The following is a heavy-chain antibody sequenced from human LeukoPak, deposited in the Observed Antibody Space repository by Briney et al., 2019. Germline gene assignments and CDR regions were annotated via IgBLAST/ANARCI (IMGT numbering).Heavy chain of an antibody. D-gene: IGHD6-19*01. V-gene: IGHV6-1*01. Sequence: SGPGLVKPSQTLSLTCAISGDSVSRDTATWDWIRQSPSRGLEWLGRTYYRSKWYNDYAESVKSRITINPDTSKNQFSLQLNSVTPEDTAVYYCTGVLGAVAFDWFDPWGQGTLVTVSS. CDR1: GDSVSRDTAT. CDR2: TYYRSKWYN. J-gene: IGHJ5*02. CDR3: TGVLGAVAFDWFDP.